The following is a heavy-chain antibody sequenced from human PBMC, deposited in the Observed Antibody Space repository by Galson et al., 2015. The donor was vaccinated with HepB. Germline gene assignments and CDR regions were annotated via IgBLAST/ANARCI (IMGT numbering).Heavy chain of an antibody. V-gene: IGHV4-34*01. J-gene: IGHJ4*02. CDR3: ARVARSCSGGSCYLGYFDY. Sequence: SETLSLTCAVYGGSFSGYYWSWIRQPPGKGLEWIGEINHSGSTNYNPSLKSRVTISVDTSKNQFSLKLSSVTAADTAVYYCARVARSCSGGSCYLGYFDYWGQGTLVTVSS. CDR1: GGSFSGYY. D-gene: IGHD2-15*01. CDR2: INHSGST.